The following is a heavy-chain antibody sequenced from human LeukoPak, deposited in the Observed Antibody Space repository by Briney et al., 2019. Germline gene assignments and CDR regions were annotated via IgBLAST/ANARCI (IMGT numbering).Heavy chain of an antibody. CDR1: GGSISSGSYY. CDR3: ARGWSYGDKFDY. CDR2: IYTSGST. Sequence: SQTLSLTCTVSGGSISSGSYYWSWIRQPAGKGLEWIGRIYTSGSTNYNPSLKSRVTISVDTSKNQFSLKLSSVTAADTAVYYCARGWSYGDKFDYWGQGTLVTVSS. J-gene: IGHJ4*02. V-gene: IGHV4-61*02. D-gene: IGHD4-17*01.